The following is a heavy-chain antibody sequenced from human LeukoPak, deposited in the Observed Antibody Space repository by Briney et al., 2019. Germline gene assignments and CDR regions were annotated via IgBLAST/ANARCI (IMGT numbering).Heavy chain of an antibody. V-gene: IGHV4-34*01. CDR3: ARDVFWSGYYYDY. Sequence: PSETLSLTCAVYGGSFSGYYWSWIRQPPGKGLEWIGEINHSGSTNYNPSLKSRVTISVDTSKNQFSLKLSSVTAADTAVYYCARDVFWSGYYYDYWGQGTLVTVSS. D-gene: IGHD3-3*01. J-gene: IGHJ4*02. CDR2: INHSGST. CDR1: GGSFSGYY.